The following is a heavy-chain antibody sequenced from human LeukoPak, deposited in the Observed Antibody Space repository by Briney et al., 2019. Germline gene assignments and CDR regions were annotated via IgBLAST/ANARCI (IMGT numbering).Heavy chain of an antibody. Sequence: PGGSLRLSCAASGFTFSSYGVQGVSQAPGKGVEWVAVIWYEGSNKYYADSVKGRFTISRDNSKNTLYLQMNSLRAEDTAVYYCARELDEFGYYYGMDVWGQGTTVTVSS. J-gene: IGHJ6*02. V-gene: IGHV3-33*01. D-gene: IGHD3-16*01. CDR1: GFTFSSYG. CDR3: ARELDEFGYYYGMDV. CDR2: IWYEGSNK.